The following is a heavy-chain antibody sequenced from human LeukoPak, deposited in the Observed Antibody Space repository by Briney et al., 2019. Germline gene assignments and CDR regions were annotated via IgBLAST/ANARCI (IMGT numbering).Heavy chain of an antibody. Sequence: QPGGSLRLSCAASGLIFSNYGMHWVRQAPGKGLEWVTFIQYDGSSIYYTDSVKGRFTISRDNSKNAVYLQMNSLRPEDTAVYYCAKDAMVAAHFDYWGQGTLVTVSS. CDR3: AKDAMVAAHFDY. CDR2: IQYDGSSI. CDR1: GLIFSNYG. J-gene: IGHJ4*02. V-gene: IGHV3-30*02. D-gene: IGHD2-15*01.